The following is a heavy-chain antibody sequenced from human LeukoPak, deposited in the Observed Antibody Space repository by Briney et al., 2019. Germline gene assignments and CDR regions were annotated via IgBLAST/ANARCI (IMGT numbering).Heavy chain of an antibody. J-gene: IGHJ4*02. D-gene: IGHD3-3*01. V-gene: IGHV3-23*01. CDR1: GFTFSNYA. CDR3: AKAGYDFWSAYQIDL. CDR2: ISGSDGST. Sequence: GGSLRLSCAASGFTFSNYAMTWVRQAPGKGLEWVSAISGSDGSTYYSDTVTGRFTISRDNSKNTLYLQMTSLRTDDTAVYYCAKAGYDFWSAYQIDLWGQGTLVTVSS.